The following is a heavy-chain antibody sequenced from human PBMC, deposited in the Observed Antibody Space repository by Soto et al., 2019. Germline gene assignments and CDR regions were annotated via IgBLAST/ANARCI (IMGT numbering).Heavy chain of an antibody. CDR3: ALDLTFPYYYYYGMDV. J-gene: IGHJ6*02. V-gene: IGHV3-23*01. CDR2: ISGSGGST. D-gene: IGHD1-1*01. Sequence: EVQLLESGGGLVQPGGSLRLSCAASGFTFSSYAMSWVRQAPGKGLEWVSAISGSGGSTYYADSVKGRFTISRDNSKNTLYLQMTSLRAEDTAVYYCALDLTFPYYYYYGMDVWGQGTTVTVSS. CDR1: GFTFSSYA.